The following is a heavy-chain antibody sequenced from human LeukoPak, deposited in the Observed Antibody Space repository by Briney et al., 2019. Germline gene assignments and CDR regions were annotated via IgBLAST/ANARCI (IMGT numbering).Heavy chain of an antibody. J-gene: IGHJ3*02. CDR2: IYHSGST. D-gene: IGHD1-26*01. V-gene: IGHV4-38-2*02. CDR3: ARGSWDLSRVIPVRNAFHI. CDR1: GYSISSGYY. Sequence: SETLSLTCTVSGYSISSGYYWGWIRQPPGKGLEWIGSIYHSGSTYYNPSLKSRVTISKDTSNNRFSLKLSSVTAADTAVYYCARGSWDLSRVIPVRNAFHIWGPGTIVIVSS.